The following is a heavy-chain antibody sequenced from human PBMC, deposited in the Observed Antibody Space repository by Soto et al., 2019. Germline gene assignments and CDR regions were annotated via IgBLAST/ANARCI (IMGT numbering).Heavy chain of an antibody. Sequence: EVHLVESGGGLVQPGRSLRLSCAASGFTFDDYAMHWVRQPPGKGLEWVSGISWNSGVIVYADSVNGRFTISRDNAKNSLYLQMNSLRPEDTAFYYCAKDIVPYSTGWYYFDQWGQGTLVTVSS. D-gene: IGHD6-19*01. CDR1: GFTFDDYA. CDR2: ISWNSGVI. CDR3: AKDIVPYSTGWYYFDQ. V-gene: IGHV3-9*01. J-gene: IGHJ4*02.